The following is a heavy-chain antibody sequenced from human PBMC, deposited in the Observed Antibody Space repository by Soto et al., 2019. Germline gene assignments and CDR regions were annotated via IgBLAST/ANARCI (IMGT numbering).Heavy chain of an antibody. D-gene: IGHD4-17*01. J-gene: IGHJ4*02. CDR3: ATHPPYGPLDH. CDR1: GGSISSSSYY. CDR2: IYYSENT. Sequence: SETLSLTYTVSGGSISSSSYYWGWIRQPPGKGLEWIGNIYYSENTYYNPSLKSRVTISVDTSKNQFSLRLTSVTAADTAVYYCATHPPYGPLDHWGQGTLVTVSS. V-gene: IGHV4-39*01.